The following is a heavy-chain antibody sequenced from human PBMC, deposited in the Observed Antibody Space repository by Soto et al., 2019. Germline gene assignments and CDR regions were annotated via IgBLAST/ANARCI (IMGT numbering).Heavy chain of an antibody. Sequence: QVQLVQSGAEVKKSGASVKVSCKASGYTFTSYAMHWVRQAPGQRLEWMGWINAGNGNTKYSQKFQGRVTITRDTSGSTAYLDLSHLRSEDTAVYYCARDRDIVVVPAASPYWGQGTLVTVSS. J-gene: IGHJ4*02. V-gene: IGHV1-3*01. CDR3: ARDRDIVVVPAASPY. CDR1: GYTFTSYA. CDR2: INAGNGNT. D-gene: IGHD2-2*01.